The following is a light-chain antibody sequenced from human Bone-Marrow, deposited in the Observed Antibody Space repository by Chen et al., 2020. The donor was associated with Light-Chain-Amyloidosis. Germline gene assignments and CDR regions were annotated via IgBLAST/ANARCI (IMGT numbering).Light chain of an antibody. CDR2: DDS. CDR1: NIGSTS. J-gene: IGLJ3*02. Sequence: SFLLTPPSSVSAAARQAATIACGGNNIGSTSVHWYQQPPGQAPLLVVYDDSDRPSGIPERLSGSNSGNTATLTISRVEAGDEADYYCQVWDRSSDRPVFGGGTKLTVL. V-gene: IGLV3-21*02. CDR3: QVWDRSSDRPV.